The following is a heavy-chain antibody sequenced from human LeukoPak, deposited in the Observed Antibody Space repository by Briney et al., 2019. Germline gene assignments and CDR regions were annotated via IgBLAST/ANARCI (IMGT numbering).Heavy chain of an antibody. Sequence: GGSLRLSCAASGFTFSSYAMSWVRQAPGKGLEWVSAISGSGGSTYYADSVKGRFTISRDNAKNSLYLQMDNLRAEEDTAVYYCARGHFGLDVWGQGTTVTVSS. CDR3: ARGHFGLDV. D-gene: IGHD3-3*02. CDR1: GFTFSSYA. J-gene: IGHJ6*02. V-gene: IGHV3-23*01. CDR2: ISGSGGST.